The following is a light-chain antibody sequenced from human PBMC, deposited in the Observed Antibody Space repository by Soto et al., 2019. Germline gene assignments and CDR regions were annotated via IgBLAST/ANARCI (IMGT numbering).Light chain of an antibody. V-gene: IGKV1-27*01. CDR1: QGISNF. CDR2: VAP. CDR3: QKYNFAPFT. Sequence: DIPMTQSPSSLSASVGDRVTITCRASQGISNFLAWYQQKPGKVPKLLIHVAPTLHSGVPSRFSGSGSGTDFTLTISSLQPEDVATYYCQKYNFAPFTFGPGTKVDIK. J-gene: IGKJ3*01.